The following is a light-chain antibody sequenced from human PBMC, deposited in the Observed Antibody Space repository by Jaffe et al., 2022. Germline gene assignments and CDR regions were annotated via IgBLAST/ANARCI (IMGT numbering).Light chain of an antibody. CDR3: CSYATGYTLV. CDR2: DVI. CDR1: SSDVGGYDS. Sequence: QSALTQPRSVSGSPGQSVTISCTGTSSDVGGYDSVSWYQQHPGKAPKLMIYDVIKRPSRVPDRFSGSKSDYTASLTISGLQTEDEADYYCCSYATGYTLVFGGGTKLTVL. J-gene: IGLJ2*01. V-gene: IGLV2-11*01.